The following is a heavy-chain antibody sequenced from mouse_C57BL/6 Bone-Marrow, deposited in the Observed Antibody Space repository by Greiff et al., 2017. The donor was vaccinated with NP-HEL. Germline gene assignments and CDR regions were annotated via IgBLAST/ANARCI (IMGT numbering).Heavy chain of an antibody. CDR2: IDPSDSYT. CDR1: GYTFTSYW. D-gene: IGHD2-4*01. V-gene: IGHV1-69*01. CDR3: ARRPMITTTGYYFDY. Sequence: VQLQQPGAELVMPGASVKLSCKASGYTFTSYWMHWVKQRPGQGLEWIGEIDPSDSYTNYNQKFKGKSTLTVDKSSSTAYMQLSSLTSEDSAVYYCARRPMITTTGYYFDYWGQGTTLTVSS. J-gene: IGHJ2*01.